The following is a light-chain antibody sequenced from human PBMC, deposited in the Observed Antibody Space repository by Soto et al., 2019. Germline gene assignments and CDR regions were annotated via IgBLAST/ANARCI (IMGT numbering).Light chain of an antibody. Sequence: QTVVTQEPSFSVSPGGTVTLTCALSSGSVSTNNNPSGYQQTPGQAPRTLIYITNTRSSGVPDRFSGSILGNKAALTITGAQADDESDYYCVLYMGSGIWVFGGGTKVTVL. CDR1: SGSVSTNNN. CDR3: VLYMGSGIWV. J-gene: IGLJ3*02. CDR2: ITN. V-gene: IGLV8-61*01.